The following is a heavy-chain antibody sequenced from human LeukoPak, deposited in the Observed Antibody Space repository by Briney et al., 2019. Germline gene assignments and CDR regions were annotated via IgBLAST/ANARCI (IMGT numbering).Heavy chain of an antibody. V-gene: IGHV3-23*01. CDR3: AKQGAARGRIAVAGGDY. Sequence: GGSLRLSCAASGFTFSSYAMSWVRQAPGRALEWVSAISGSGGSTYYADSVKGRFTISRDNSKNTLYLQMNSLRAEDTAVYYCAKQGAARGRIAVAGGDYWGQGTLVTVSS. CDR2: ISGSGGST. J-gene: IGHJ4*02. D-gene: IGHD6-19*01. CDR1: GFTFSSYA.